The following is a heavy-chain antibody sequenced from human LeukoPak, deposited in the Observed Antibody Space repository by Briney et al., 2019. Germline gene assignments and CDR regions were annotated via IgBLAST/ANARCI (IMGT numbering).Heavy chain of an antibody. CDR1: GFTFSSYA. J-gene: IGHJ4*02. D-gene: IGHD3-22*01. Sequence: GGSLRLSCAASGFTFSSYAMSWVRQAPGKGLEWVPAISGSGGTTYYADSVKGRFSISRDNFKNTLYLQMNSLRVEDTAVYYCAKDLGWSYDSSGYQDYWGQGTLVTVSS. CDR3: AKDLGWSYDSSGYQDY. V-gene: IGHV3-23*01. CDR2: ISGSGGTT.